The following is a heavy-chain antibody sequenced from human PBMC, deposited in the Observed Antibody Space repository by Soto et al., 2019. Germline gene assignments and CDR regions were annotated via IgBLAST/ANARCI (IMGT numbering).Heavy chain of an antibody. V-gene: IGHV3-15*01. CDR1: GFTFSNAW. J-gene: IGHJ3*02. Sequence: GGSLRLSCAASGFTFSNAWMSWVRQAPGKGLEWVGRIKSKTDGGTTDYAAPVKGRFTISRDDSKNTLYLQMNSLKTEDTAVYYCTTAWDDFWSGYLAFDIWGQGTMVTVSS. CDR2: IKSKTDGGTT. CDR3: TTAWDDFWSGYLAFDI. D-gene: IGHD3-3*01.